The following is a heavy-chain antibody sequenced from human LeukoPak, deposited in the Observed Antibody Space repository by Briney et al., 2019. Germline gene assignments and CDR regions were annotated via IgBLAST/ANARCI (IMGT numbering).Heavy chain of an antibody. CDR2: IRAYNGKT. CDR3: ARQSLSWRGDYYYQYYMDV. J-gene: IGHJ6*03. Sequence: VTVSRMASGYSLTSHGISWLRQAPAQGLEWMGWIRAYNGKTNYAQRLQGRVIMTTDTSTTTAYMELRRLRSDDTAVYDGARQSLSWRGDYYYQYYMDVWGKGTTVTVSS. D-gene: IGHD2-2*01. CDR1: GYSLTSHG. V-gene: IGHV1-18*01.